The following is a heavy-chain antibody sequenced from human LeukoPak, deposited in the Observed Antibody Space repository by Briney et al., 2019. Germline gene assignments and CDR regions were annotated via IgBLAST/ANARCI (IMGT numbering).Heavy chain of an antibody. CDR3: ARVNLRGSKYNWFDP. D-gene: IGHD1-26*01. V-gene: IGHV1-69*08. J-gene: IGHJ5*02. CDR1: GGTLNSHI. Sequence: SVKVSCKTSGGTLNSHIFTWVRQAPGQGLEWMGRITPIIDSAKYAQRFQGRVTITADKSTATVYMELSSLRTEDTAVYYCARVNLRGSKYNWFDPWGQGTLVTVSS. CDR2: ITPIIDSA.